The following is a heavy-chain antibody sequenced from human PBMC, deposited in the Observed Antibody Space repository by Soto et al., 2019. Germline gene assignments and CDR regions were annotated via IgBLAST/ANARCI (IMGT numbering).Heavy chain of an antibody. Sequence: TGGSLRLSCAASGFTFSDYYMSWIRQAPGKGLEWVSYISSSGSTIYYADSVKGRFTISRDNAKNSLYLQMNSLRAEDTAVYYCARGRTKTDDAFDIWGQGTMVTVSS. V-gene: IGHV3-11*01. CDR1: GFTFSDYY. CDR3: ARGRTKTDDAFDI. J-gene: IGHJ3*02. CDR2: ISSSGSTI.